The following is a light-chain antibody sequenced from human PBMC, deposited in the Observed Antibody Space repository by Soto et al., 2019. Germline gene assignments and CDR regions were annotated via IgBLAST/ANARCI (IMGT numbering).Light chain of an antibody. CDR2: DPS. J-gene: IGKJ1*01. V-gene: IGKV3-11*01. CDR1: QSVSNY. CDR3: QQRSGWPRT. Sequence: EIVLTQSPATLSLSPEERPTLSSRTSQSVSNYLARYQQKPGQAPRLLMYDPSNRATGIPARFSGSGSGTDFTLTISSLEPEDFALYYCQQRSGWPRTFGQGTKVDIK.